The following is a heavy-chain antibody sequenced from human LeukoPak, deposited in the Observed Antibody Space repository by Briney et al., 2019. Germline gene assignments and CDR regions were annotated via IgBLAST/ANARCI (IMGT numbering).Heavy chain of an antibody. Sequence: ASVKVSCKASGYTFTGYYMHWVRQAPGQGLEWMGWINPNSGGTNYAQKFQGRVTMTRDTSISTAYMELSRLRSDDTAVYYCARDHSGSIAAAGNHWGQGTLVTVSS. CDR3: ARDHSGSIAAAGNH. CDR1: GYTFTGYY. D-gene: IGHD6-13*01. V-gene: IGHV1-2*02. CDR2: INPNSGGT. J-gene: IGHJ5*02.